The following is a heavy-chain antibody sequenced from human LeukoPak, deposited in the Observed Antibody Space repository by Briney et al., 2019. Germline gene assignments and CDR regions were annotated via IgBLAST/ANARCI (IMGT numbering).Heavy chain of an antibody. CDR3: AESLSRVGATDFQH. CDR2: INSDGSST. Sequence: QSGGSLRLSCAASGFTFSSYWMHWVRQAPGKGLVWVSRINSDGSSTSYADSVKGRFTISRDNSKNTLYLQMSSLRAEDTAIYYCAESLSRVGATDFQHWGQGTLVTVSS. V-gene: IGHV3-74*01. J-gene: IGHJ1*01. D-gene: IGHD1-26*01. CDR1: GFTFSSYW.